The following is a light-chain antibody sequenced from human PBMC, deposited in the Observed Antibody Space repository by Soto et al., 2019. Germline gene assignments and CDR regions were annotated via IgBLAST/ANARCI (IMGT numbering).Light chain of an antibody. CDR2: GVY. CDR3: QQYTNWPPIT. Sequence: IVMTHSPTILSVSPGERATLSCSASQSVSSNLAWYQQKPGQAPRLLIYGVYTRAPGIPARFSGSGSGTEFTLTISSLQSEDFAVYYCQQYTNWPPITFGQGTRLEIK. J-gene: IGKJ5*01. CDR1: QSVSSN. V-gene: IGKV3D-15*01.